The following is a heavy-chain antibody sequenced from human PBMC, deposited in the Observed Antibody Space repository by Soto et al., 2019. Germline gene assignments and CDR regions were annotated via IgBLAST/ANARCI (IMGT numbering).Heavy chain of an antibody. CDR2: INPNSGGT. Sequence: ASVKVSCKASGYTFTGYYMHWVRQAPGQGLEWMGWINPNSGGTNYAQKFQGRVTMTRDTSISTAYIELSRLRSDDTAVYYCDDLRRYYSRSSGDDLDIWGEGKMVTVS. V-gene: IGHV1-2*02. CDR1: GYTFTGYY. D-gene: IGHD6-6*01. CDR3: DDLRRYYSRSSGDDLDI. J-gene: IGHJ3*02.